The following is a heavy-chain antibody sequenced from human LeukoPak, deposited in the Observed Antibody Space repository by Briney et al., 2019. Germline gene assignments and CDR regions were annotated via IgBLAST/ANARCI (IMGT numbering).Heavy chain of an antibody. CDR2: ICHSGST. D-gene: IGHD6-6*01. CDR1: GGSISSGGYS. CDR3: ARTSIAARRANAFDI. V-gene: IGHV4-30-2*01. J-gene: IGHJ3*02. Sequence: SQTLPLTCAVSGGSISSGGYSWSWIRQPPGKGLEWIGYICHSGSTYYNPSLKSRVTISVDRSKNQFSLKLSSVTAADTAVYYCARTSIAARRANAFDIWGQGTMVTVSS.